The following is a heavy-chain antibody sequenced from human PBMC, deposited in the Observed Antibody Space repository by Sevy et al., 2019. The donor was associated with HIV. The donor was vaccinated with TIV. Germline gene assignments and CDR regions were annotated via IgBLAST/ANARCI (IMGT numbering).Heavy chain of an antibody. V-gene: IGHV4-59*08. D-gene: IGHD6-19*01. CDR2: FYNSGRT. CDR1: GSSISGFS. J-gene: IGHJ4*02. CDR3: ARAHTSGWFHY. Sequence: SETLSLTCTVSGSSISGFSWSWIRQPPGKGREWIGYFYNSGRTNYNPSLKSRVTISVDTSKNQFSLKLNSVTAADTAVYYCARAHTSGWFHYWGQGTLVTVSS.